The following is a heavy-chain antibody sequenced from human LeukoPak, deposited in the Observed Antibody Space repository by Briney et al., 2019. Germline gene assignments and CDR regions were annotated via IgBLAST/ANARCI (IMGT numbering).Heavy chain of an antibody. J-gene: IGHJ6*02. CDR3: ARGGGLDV. CDR2: IKQDGSKK. V-gene: IGHV3-7*03. D-gene: IGHD3-16*01. CDR1: GFPFSSYW. Sequence: PGGSLRLSCAASGFPFSSYWMTWVRQAPGKGLEWVANIKQDGSKKSYVDSVKGRFTISRDNAKNSLYLQMSNLRAEDTAVYFCARGGGLDVWGQGATVTVSS.